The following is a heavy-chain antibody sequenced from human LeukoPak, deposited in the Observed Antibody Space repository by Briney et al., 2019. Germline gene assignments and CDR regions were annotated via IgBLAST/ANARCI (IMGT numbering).Heavy chain of an antibody. D-gene: IGHD3-22*01. CDR1: GYPFTTYG. V-gene: IGHV1-18*01. CDR3: AREWDHYYDA. Sequence: GASVKVSCKASGYPFTTYGITWVRQAPGQGLEWMGWASPYNGNTNYAQHLQGRVTMTTDTSTTTAYMELRSLRSDDTAIYYCAREWDHYYDAWGQGTLVTVSS. J-gene: IGHJ3*01. CDR2: ASPYNGNT.